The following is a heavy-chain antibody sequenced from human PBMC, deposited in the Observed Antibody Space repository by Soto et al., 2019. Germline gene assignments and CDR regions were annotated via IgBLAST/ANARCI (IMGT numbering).Heavy chain of an antibody. CDR3: ARDTAGRYFLSRYYGMDV. Sequence: GSLRLSCAASGFTFSDYYMSWIRQAPGEGLEWVSYISSSGSTIYYADSVKGRFTISRDNAKNSLYLQMNSLRAEDTAVYYCARDTAGRYFLSRYYGMDVWGQGTTVTVSS. V-gene: IGHV3-11*01. J-gene: IGHJ6*02. D-gene: IGHD3-16*02. CDR1: GFTFSDYY. CDR2: ISSSGSTI.